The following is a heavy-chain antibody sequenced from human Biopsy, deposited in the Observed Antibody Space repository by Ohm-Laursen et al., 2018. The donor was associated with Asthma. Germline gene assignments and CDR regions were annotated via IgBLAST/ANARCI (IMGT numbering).Heavy chain of an antibody. CDR1: GASISSGGYY. D-gene: IGHD2-15*01. Sequence: SQTLSLTCAVSGASISSGGYYWSWIRHHPGSGLEWIGYIDYSVTTYYNPSLKSRVSLSPDTSKNQFSLRLSSLTAADTAVYYCARGRGYCRDGNCYNYYFENWGQGTLVTVSS. J-gene: IGHJ4*02. CDR2: IDYSVTT. V-gene: IGHV4-31*11. CDR3: ARGRGYCRDGNCYNYYFEN.